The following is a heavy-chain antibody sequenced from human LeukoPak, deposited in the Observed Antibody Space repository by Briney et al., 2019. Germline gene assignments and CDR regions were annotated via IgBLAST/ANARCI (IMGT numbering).Heavy chain of an antibody. Sequence: PGGSLRLSCAASGFTFDDYGMSWVRQAPGKGLEWVSGINWNGGSTGYADSVKGRFTISRDNAKNSLYLQMNSLRAEDTALYYCARVEYSNGWYEVLQHGGQGTLVSVPT. CDR1: GFTFDDYG. J-gene: IGHJ1*01. CDR2: INWNGGST. CDR3: ARVEYSNGWYEVLQH. V-gene: IGHV3-20*04. D-gene: IGHD6-19*01.